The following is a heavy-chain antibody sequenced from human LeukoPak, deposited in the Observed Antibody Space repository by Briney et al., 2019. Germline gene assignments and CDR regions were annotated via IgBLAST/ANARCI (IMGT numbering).Heavy chain of an antibody. D-gene: IGHD4-17*01. CDR1: GGSISSYY. J-gene: IGHJ4*02. CDR3: ARTSDDFGDYGFDY. Sequence: PSETVSLTCTVSGGSISSYYWNWIRQPAGKGLEWIGRIYTSGSTNYNPSLKSRLTMSMDTSKNQFSLRLSSVTAADTAVYYCARTSDDFGDYGFDYWGQGTLVTVSS. V-gene: IGHV4-4*07. CDR2: IYTSGST.